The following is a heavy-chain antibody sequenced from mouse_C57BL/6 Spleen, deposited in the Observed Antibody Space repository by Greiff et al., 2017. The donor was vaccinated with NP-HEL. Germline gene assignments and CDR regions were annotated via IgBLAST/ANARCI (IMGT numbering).Heavy chain of an antibody. CDR1: GYTFTSYW. V-gene: IGHV1-53*01. J-gene: IGHJ4*01. CDR3: ARHGLRRDAMDY. D-gene: IGHD2-2*01. Sequence: QVQLKQPGTELVKPGASVKLSCKASGYTFTSYWMHWVKQRPGQGLEWIGNINPSNGGTNYNEKFKSKATLTVDKSSSTAYMQLSSLTSEDSAVYYCARHGLRRDAMDYWGQGTSVTVSS. CDR2: INPSNGGT.